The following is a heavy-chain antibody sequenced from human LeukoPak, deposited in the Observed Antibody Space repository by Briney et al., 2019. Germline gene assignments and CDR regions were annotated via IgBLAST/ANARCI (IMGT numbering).Heavy chain of an antibody. V-gene: IGHV4-31*03. Sequence: PQTLSLTRTVSGGSISSGGYYWSWIRQHPGKGLEWIGYIYYSGSTYYNPSLKSRVTISVDTSKNQFSLKLSSVTAADTAVYYCARDGYDSYGMDVWGQGTTVTVSS. CDR1: GGSISSGGYY. J-gene: IGHJ6*02. D-gene: IGHD5-12*01. CDR3: ARDGYDSYGMDV. CDR2: IYYSGST.